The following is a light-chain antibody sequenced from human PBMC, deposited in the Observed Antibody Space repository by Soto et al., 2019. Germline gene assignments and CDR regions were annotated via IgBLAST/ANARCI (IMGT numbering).Light chain of an antibody. Sequence: QSVLTQPPSASVTPGQRFTISCSGSSSNIGSNTVNWYQQVPGTAPKLLIYGNDQRPSGVPDRFSGSKSGTSASLAISGLQSEDEADYYCAAWDDSLNGEEGYVFGTGTKLTVL. J-gene: IGLJ1*01. CDR3: AAWDDSLNGEEGYV. V-gene: IGLV1-44*01. CDR1: SSNIGSNT. CDR2: GND.